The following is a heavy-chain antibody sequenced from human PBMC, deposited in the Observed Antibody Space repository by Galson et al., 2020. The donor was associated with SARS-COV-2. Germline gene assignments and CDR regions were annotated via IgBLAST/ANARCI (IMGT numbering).Heavy chain of an antibody. CDR3: AHSAPSSLTIFGVVIVKDYFDY. CDR1: GFSLTTSGVG. V-gene: IGHV2-5*01. CDR2: IYWNDDK. J-gene: IGHJ4*02. D-gene: IGHD3-3*01. Sequence: ESAPTLVKPTQTLTLTCTFSGFSLTTSGVGVGWIRQPPGKALEWLALIYWNDDKRYSPSLKSRLTITKDTSKNQVVLTMTNMDPVDTATYFCAHSAPSSLTIFGVVIVKDYFDYWGQGTLVTVSS.